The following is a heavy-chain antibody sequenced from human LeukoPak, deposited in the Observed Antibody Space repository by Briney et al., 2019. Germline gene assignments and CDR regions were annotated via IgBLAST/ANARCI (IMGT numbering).Heavy chain of an antibody. CDR1: GFSFSDYD. CDR3: AREWDS. CDR2: ISSISSTI. Sequence: GGSLRLSCAASGFSFSDYDMRWVRQAPGKGLEWVSHISSISSTIKYGDSVKGRFTISRDNAKNSLYLQMSSLRAEDTAVYYCAREWDSWGQGTLVTVSS. V-gene: IGHV3-48*01. J-gene: IGHJ4*02.